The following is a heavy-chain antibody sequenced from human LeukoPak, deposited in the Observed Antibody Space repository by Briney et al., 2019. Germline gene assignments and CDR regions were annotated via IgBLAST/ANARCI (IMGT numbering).Heavy chain of an antibody. V-gene: IGHV4-34*01. Sequence: PSETLSLTCAVYGGSFSGYYWSWIRQPPGKGLEWIGEINHSGSTNYNPPLKSRVTISVDTSKNQFSLKLSSVTAADTAVYYCARSAYYYGSGSFPFDYWGQGTLVTVSS. D-gene: IGHD3-10*01. CDR2: INHSGST. J-gene: IGHJ4*02. CDR1: GGSFSGYY. CDR3: ARSAYYYGSGSFPFDY.